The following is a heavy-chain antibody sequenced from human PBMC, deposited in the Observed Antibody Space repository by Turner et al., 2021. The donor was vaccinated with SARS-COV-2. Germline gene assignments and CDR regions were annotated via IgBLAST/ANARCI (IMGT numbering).Heavy chain of an antibody. Sequence: EVQLLESGGGLVPPGGSLRLSCAASGFTFSNSAMSWVRQAPGKGLEWISTISSSGGTTYYADSVKSRFTISRDNSKNTLYLQMNSLRAGDTALYYCANVGSYFFDYWGPGTLVTVSS. CDR3: ANVGSYFFDY. CDR1: GFTFSNSA. J-gene: IGHJ4*02. V-gene: IGHV3-23*01. CDR2: ISSSGGTT. D-gene: IGHD3-10*01.